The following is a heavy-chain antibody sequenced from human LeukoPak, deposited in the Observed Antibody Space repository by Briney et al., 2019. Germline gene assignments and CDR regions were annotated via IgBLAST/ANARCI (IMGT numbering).Heavy chain of an antibody. V-gene: IGHV3-53*05. CDR1: GFTVSSNY. J-gene: IGHJ4*02. CDR3: ASGGLGARTFYSDPFHY. D-gene: IGHD2-15*01. CDR2: IFSAGSR. Sequence: GGSLRLSCAASGFTVSSNYMSWVRQPPGKGLEWVSIIFSAGSRYYADSVRGRFTISRDDSKNTMLLQMNSLRVDDTAVYYCASGGLGARTFYSDPFHYWGQGILVTVSS.